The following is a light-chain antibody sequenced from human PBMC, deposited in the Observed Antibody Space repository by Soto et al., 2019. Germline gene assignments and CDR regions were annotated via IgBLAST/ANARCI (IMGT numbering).Light chain of an antibody. Sequence: MTQSPDTLSVSLGERATLSCRASQSLRSSLAWYQQKPGQAPRLLIYDASSRATGIPDRFSGSGSGTDFTLTISRLEPEDFAVYYCQQYGSSGTFGQGTKVDIK. CDR3: QQYGSSGT. J-gene: IGKJ1*01. V-gene: IGKV3-20*01. CDR2: DAS. CDR1: QSLRSS.